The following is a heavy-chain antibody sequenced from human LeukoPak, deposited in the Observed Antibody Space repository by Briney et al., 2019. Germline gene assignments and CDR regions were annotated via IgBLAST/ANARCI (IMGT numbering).Heavy chain of an antibody. V-gene: IGHV1-2*02. CDR2: INPNSGGT. Sequence: VSVKVSCKASGYTFTGYYMHWVRQAPGQGLEWMGWINPNSGGTNYAQKFQGRVTMTRDTSISTAYMELSRLRSDDTAVYYCARDLSGIAGYGYWGQGTLVTVSS. J-gene: IGHJ4*02. CDR1: GYTFTGYY. CDR3: ARDLSGIAGYGY. D-gene: IGHD6-13*01.